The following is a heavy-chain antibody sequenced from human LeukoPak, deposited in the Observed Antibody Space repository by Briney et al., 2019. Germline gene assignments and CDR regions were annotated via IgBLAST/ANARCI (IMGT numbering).Heavy chain of an antibody. J-gene: IGHJ4*02. CDR1: GGSFSGYY. D-gene: IGHD3-9*01. V-gene: IGHV4-34*01. CDR3: SRGRAYFD. CDR2: INHSGST. Sequence: ASETLSLTCAVYGGSFSGYYWSWIRQPPGKGLEWIGEINHSGSTNYNPSLKSRVTISQDTSKNQFSLRLSSVTAADTAVYYCSRGRAYFDWGQGTLVTVSS.